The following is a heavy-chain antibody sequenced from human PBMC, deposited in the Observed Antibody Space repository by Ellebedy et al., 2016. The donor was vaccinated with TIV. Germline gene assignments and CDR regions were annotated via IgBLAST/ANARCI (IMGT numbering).Heavy chain of an antibody. CDR1: GGSLSNSY. V-gene: IGHV4-59*08. J-gene: IGHJ3*01. CDR2: LVYSGST. CDR3: ARRDITLFGATATLDV. Sequence: MPSETLSLTCTVSGGSLSNSYWSWIRQPPGEGLEWLGYLVYSGSTKYNPSLRSRGTISVDTSRNQFSLRLRSVTATDTAVYYCARRDITLFGATATLDVWGLGTMVTVSS. D-gene: IGHD1-26*01.